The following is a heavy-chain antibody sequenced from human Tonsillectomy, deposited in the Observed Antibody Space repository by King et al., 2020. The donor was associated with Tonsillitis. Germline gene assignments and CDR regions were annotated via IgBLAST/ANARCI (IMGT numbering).Heavy chain of an antibody. V-gene: IGHV3-43*01. Sequence: VQLVESGGVVVQPGGSLRISCVASGFIFVDFSMHWVRQAPGKGLEGVSLISWGGGSTYYSESVKGRFTISRDNSKNSLYLQMNSVRTEDTALYYCTKEADGSGSYYGAWGQGTLVTVSS. CDR1: GFIFVDFS. J-gene: IGHJ4*02. CDR2: ISWGGGST. CDR3: TKEADGSGSYYGA. D-gene: IGHD3-10*01.